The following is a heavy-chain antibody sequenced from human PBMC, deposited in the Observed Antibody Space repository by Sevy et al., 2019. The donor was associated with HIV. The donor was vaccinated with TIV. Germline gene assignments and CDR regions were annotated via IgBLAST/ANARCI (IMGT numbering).Heavy chain of an antibody. CDR3: ARDPDWGALDR. V-gene: IGHV3-7*01. CDR2: INQDERHI. D-gene: IGHD7-27*01. CDR1: GFTFSNFW. Sequence: GGSLRLSCEMSGFTFSNFWMTWVRQSPGKGLEWVAYINQDERHINLLDSVRGRFTISRDNAKNSLYLQMDSLRAEDTAIYYCARDPDWGALDRWGQGTLVTVSS. J-gene: IGHJ5*02.